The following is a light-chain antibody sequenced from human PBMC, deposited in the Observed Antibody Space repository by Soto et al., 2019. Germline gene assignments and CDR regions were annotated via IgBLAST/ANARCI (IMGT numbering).Light chain of an antibody. CDR3: AAWDDSLRVGV. J-gene: IGLJ2*01. Sequence: QSALTQPPSASGTPGQRVTISCSGSSSNIGSNYVYWYQQLPGTAPKLLVYRNNQRPSGVPDRFSGSKSGTSASLAISGLRSEDEADYYCAAWDDSLRVGVFGGGTKLTVL. V-gene: IGLV1-47*01. CDR1: SSNIGSNY. CDR2: RNN.